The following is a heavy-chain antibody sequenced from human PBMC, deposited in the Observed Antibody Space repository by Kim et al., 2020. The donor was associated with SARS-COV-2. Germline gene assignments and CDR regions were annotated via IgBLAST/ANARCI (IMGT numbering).Heavy chain of an antibody. CDR3: ARDPRPTASIPHFDH. CDR2: ISSDGTIK. V-gene: IGHV3-33*05. Sequence: GGSLRLSCAASGFIFSNYGMHWVRQAPGKGLEWVAVISSDGTIKYYVDSVRGRFTISRDNSKNTLFLEMNSLRAEDTAVYFCARDPRPTASIPHFDHWGQGTLVAVSS. D-gene: IGHD2-2*02. CDR1: GFIFSNYG. J-gene: IGHJ4*02.